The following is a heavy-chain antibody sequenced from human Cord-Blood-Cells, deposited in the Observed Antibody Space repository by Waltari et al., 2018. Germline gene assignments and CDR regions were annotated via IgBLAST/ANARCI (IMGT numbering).Heavy chain of an antibody. D-gene: IGHD7-27*01. CDR1: GGSFSGYY. CDR2: INHSGST. V-gene: IGHV4-34*01. J-gene: IGHJ3*02. Sequence: QVQLQQWGAGLLKPSETLSLTCAVYGGSFSGYYWSWIRQPPGKGLDWIGEINHSGSTNYNPSLKSRVTISVDTSKNQFSLKLSSVTAADTAVYYWAQELGKKAFDIWGQGTMVTVSS. CDR3: AQELGKKAFDI.